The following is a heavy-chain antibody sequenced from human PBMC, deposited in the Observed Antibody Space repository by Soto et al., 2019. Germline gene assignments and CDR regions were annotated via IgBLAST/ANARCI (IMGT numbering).Heavy chain of an antibody. V-gene: IGHV5-51*01. Sequence: GESLKISCKGSGYSFTSYWIGWVRQMPGKGLEWMGIIYPGDSDTRYSPSFQGQVTISADKSISTAYLQWSSLRSEDTAVYYCARGSAARPGQFVYWGQGTLVTVSS. CDR1: GYSFTSYW. CDR2: IYPGDSDT. J-gene: IGHJ4*02. D-gene: IGHD6-6*01. CDR3: ARGSAARPGQFVY.